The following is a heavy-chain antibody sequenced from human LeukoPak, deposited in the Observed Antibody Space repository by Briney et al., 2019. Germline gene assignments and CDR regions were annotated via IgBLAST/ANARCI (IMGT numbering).Heavy chain of an antibody. CDR1: GFTLSSYW. CDR2: SKGDGSSK. J-gene: IGHJ4*02. D-gene: IGHD3-10*01. Sequence: GGSLRLSCAASGFTLSSYWMDWVRQAPGKGLEWVANSKGDGSSKYYVDSVKGRFTVSIDNAKNSLYLQMNSLRAEDTAVYYCASDVGGSVDYWGQGTLVSVSS. V-gene: IGHV3-7*01. CDR3: ASDVGGSVDY.